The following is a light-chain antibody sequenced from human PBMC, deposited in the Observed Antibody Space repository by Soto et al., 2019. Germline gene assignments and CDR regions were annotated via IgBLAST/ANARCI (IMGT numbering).Light chain of an antibody. CDR2: EVS. V-gene: IGLV2-8*01. Sequence: QSALTQPPSASGSPGQSVTISCNGTSSDVGGYNYVSWYQQHPGKAPKLMIYEVSKRPSGVPDRFSGSKSGNTASLTVSGLQAEDEADYYCSSYAGSNNRYVFGTGTKVTVL. CDR3: SSYAGSNNRYV. CDR1: SSDVGGYNY. J-gene: IGLJ1*01.